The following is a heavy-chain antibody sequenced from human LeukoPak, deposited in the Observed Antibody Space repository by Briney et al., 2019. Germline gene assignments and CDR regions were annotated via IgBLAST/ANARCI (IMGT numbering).Heavy chain of an antibody. V-gene: IGHV1-69*13. CDR2: IIPIFGTA. D-gene: IGHD2-2*01. J-gene: IGHJ4*02. CDR1: GGTFSSYA. CDR3: ARGGSTTSRSVDY. Sequence: SVQVSCKASGGTFSSYAISWVRQAPGQGLAWMGGIIPIFGTANYAQKFQGRVTITADESTSTAYMELSSLRSEDTAVYYCARGGSTTSRSVDYWGQGTLVTVSS.